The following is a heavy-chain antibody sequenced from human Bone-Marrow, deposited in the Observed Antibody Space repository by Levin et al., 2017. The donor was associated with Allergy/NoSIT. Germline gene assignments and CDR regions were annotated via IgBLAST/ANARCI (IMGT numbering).Heavy chain of an antibody. V-gene: IGHV5-51*01. CDR1: GYSFTNYW. J-gene: IGHJ4*02. D-gene: IGHD6-13*01. CDR3: ARSSDSSRPPTFFDF. CDR2: IYIGDSDT. Sequence: MAGGSLRLSCKGSGYSFTNYWIGWVRQMPGKGLEWMGIIYIGDSDTRYSPSFQGQVTISADKSVTTAYLHLSGLKASDTAMYYCARSSDSSRPPTFFDFWGQGTLVTVSS.